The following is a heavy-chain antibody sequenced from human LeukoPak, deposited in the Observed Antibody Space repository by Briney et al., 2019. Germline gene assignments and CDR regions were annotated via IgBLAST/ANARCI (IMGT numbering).Heavy chain of an antibody. V-gene: IGHV3-23*01. D-gene: IGHD3-9*01. CDR2: ISGSGGST. CDR1: GFTFSSYA. CDR3: ARERGVLYYDILTGYYDY. Sequence: GSLRLSCAASGFTFSSYAMSWVRQAPGKGLEWVSAISGSGGSTYYADSVKGRFTISRDNSKNTLYLQMNSLRAEDTAVYYCARERGVLYYDILTGYYDYWGQGTLVTVSS. J-gene: IGHJ4*02.